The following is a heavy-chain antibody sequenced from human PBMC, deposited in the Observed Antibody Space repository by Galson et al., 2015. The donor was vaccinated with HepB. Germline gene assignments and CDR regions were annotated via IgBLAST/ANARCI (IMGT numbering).Heavy chain of an antibody. D-gene: IGHD4-23*01. V-gene: IGHV1-2*06. CDR2: INPNSGGT. CDR1: GYTFTSYY. Sequence: SVKVSCKASGYTFTSYYMHWVRQAPGQGLEWMGRINPNSGGTNYAQKFQGRVTMTRDTSISTAYMELSRLRSDDTAVYYCARGRNYGGNSLRGGYYYMDVWGKGTTVTVSS. J-gene: IGHJ6*03. CDR3: ARGRNYGGNSLRGGYYYMDV.